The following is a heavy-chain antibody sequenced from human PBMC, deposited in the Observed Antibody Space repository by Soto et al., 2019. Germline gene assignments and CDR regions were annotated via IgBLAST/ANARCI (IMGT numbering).Heavy chain of an antibody. D-gene: IGHD3-22*01. CDR1: GGTFSNYA. V-gene: IGHV1-69*13. J-gene: IGHJ4*02. Sequence: GASVKVSCKASGGTFSNYAINWVRQAPGQGLEWMGAITPMFGTSNYAQKFQGRVTITADASTRTIYMTLRSLTSEDTAVYYCAGVGSGYYFFDYWGQGTLVTVS. CDR2: ITPMFGTS. CDR3: AGVGSGYYFFDY.